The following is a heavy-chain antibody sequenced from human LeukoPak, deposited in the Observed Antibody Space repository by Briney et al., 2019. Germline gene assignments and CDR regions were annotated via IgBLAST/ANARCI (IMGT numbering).Heavy chain of an antibody. J-gene: IGHJ4*02. CDR3: ARGLPSLYGSGSSYYFDY. CDR1: GFTVSSNY. V-gene: IGHV3-53*01. CDR2: IYSGGST. Sequence: GGSLRLSCAASGFTVSSNYMSWVRQAPGKGLEWVSVIYSGGSTYYADSVKGRFTISRDNSKNTPYLQMNSLRAEDTAVYYCARGLPSLYGSGSSYYFDYWGQGTLVTVSS. D-gene: IGHD3-10*01.